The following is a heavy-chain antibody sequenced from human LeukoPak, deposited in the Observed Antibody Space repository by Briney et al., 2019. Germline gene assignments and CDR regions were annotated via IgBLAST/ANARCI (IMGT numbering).Heavy chain of an antibody. D-gene: IGHD1-14*01. CDR2: ITNTGDDT. Sequence: GSLRLSCAASGFTFNNYAMSWVRQAPGEGLDWGSAITNTGDDTYHADSVKGRFTICRDNSRNTLYLQMNSLKGDDTAIYYCVKGSTTSRPYYFDSWGQGTLITVSS. J-gene: IGHJ4*02. CDR1: GFTFNNYA. V-gene: IGHV3-23*01. CDR3: VKGSTTSRPYYFDS.